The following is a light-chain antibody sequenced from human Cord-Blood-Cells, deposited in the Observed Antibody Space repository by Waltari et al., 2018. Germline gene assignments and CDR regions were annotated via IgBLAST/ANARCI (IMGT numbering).Light chain of an antibody. Sequence: SYELTQPPSVSVSPGQTASITCSGDKLGDTYACWYQQKSGQSPVLVIYQDSKRPAGIPERFSGSNSGNTATLTISGTQAMDEADYYCQAWDSSTVVFGGGTKLTVL. V-gene: IGLV3-1*01. CDR1: KLGDTY. CDR2: QDS. CDR3: QAWDSSTVV. J-gene: IGLJ2*01.